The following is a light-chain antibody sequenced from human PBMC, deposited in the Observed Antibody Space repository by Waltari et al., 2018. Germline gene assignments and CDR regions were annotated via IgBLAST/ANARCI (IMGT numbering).Light chain of an antibody. CDR3: YSSTDNSGI. Sequence: SYELTQPSSVSVSPGQTAKITCSGDVLKKKYARWVQQKPGQAPVLMIYKDSERPSRIPERYSGSSSGATVTLTITGAQVEDEADYYCYSSTDNSGIFGGGTTLTVL. CDR2: KDS. CDR1: VLKKKY. V-gene: IGLV3-27*01. J-gene: IGLJ2*01.